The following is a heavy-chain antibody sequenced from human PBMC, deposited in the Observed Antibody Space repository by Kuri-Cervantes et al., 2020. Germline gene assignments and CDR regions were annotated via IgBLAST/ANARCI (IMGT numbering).Heavy chain of an antibody. CDR1: GGSIGSYY. CDR2: INHSGST. CDR3: ARTLYDILTGYYY. J-gene: IGHJ4*02. V-gene: IGHV4-34*01. Sequence: SETLSLTCTVSGGSIGSYYWSWIRQPPGKGLEWIGEINHSGSTNYNPSLKSRVSISLDTSKNQFSLKLTSMTAADTAVYYCARTLYDILTGYYYWGQGTLVTVSS. D-gene: IGHD3-9*01.